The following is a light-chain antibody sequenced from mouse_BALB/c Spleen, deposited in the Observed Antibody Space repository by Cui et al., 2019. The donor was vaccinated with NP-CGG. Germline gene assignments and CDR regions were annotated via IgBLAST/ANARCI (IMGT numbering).Light chain of an antibody. CDR1: TGAVTTSNY. Sequence: QAVVTQASALTTSPGETVTLTCRSSTGAVTTSNYANWVQEKPDHLFTGLIGGTNNRAPGVPARFSGSLIGDKAALTITGAQTEDEATYFCALWCSNHWVFGGGTKLTVL. CDR3: ALWCSNHWV. J-gene: IGLJ1*01. CDR2: GTN. V-gene: IGLV1*01.